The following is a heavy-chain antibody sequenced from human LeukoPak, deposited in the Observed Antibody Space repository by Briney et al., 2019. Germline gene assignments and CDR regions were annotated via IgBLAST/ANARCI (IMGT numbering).Heavy chain of an antibody. V-gene: IGHV1-3*01. J-gene: IGHJ5*02. CDR2: INAGNGNT. CDR3: ARAIIAAADSNWFDP. D-gene: IGHD6-13*01. Sequence: GASVKDFCKASGYTFTSYAMHWVRPAPGQRLEWMGWINAGNGNTKYSQKFQGRITITRDTSASTVYMELSSLRSEDTALYYCARAIIAAADSNWFDPWGQGTLVTVSS. CDR1: GYTFTSYA.